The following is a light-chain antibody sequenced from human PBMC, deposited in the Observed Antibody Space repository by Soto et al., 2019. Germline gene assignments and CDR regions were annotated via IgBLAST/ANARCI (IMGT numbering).Light chain of an antibody. J-gene: IGKJ5*01. Sequence: DIQMTQSPSSLSASVGDRVTITCRASQSISSYLNWYQQKPGKAPKLLIYAASSLQSGVPSRFSGSGSGTDFTLTISSLQPEDFATYYCQQSYSTPPINFGQGKRREIK. CDR1: QSISSY. CDR3: QQSYSTPPIN. V-gene: IGKV1-39*01. CDR2: AAS.